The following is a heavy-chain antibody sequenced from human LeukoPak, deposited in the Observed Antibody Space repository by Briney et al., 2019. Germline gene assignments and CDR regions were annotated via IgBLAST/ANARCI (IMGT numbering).Heavy chain of an antibody. Sequence: PSETLSLTCTVYGGSISGYYWSWIRQSPGRGVEWIGQINHSGSTNYNPSLKSRVTISVDTSKNQFSLKLSSVTAADTAVYYCARFRWSGYSLYWGQGTLVTVSS. CDR3: ARFRWSGYSLY. CDR2: INHSGST. V-gene: IGHV4-34*01. J-gene: IGHJ4*02. D-gene: IGHD5-18*01. CDR1: GGSISGYY.